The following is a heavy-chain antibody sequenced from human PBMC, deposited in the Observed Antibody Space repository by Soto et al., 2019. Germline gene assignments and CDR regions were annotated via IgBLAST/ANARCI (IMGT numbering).Heavy chain of an antibody. CDR3: AKDGLRYCSGGSCYSFDY. CDR1: GFRFSSYG. V-gene: IGHV3-30*18. D-gene: IGHD2-15*01. CDR2: ISGDGSNT. J-gene: IGHJ4*02. Sequence: LRLSCRTSGFRFSSYGMHWVRQAPGKGPEWVAFISGDGSNTEYVDSVRGRFTVSRDNSKNTLYLQMNSLRAEDTAVYYCAKDGLRYCSGGSCYSFDYWGQGTLVTVSS.